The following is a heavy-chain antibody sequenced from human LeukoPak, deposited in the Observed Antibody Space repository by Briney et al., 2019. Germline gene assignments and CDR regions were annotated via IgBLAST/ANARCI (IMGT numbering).Heavy chain of an antibody. V-gene: IGHV3-23*01. CDR1: GFTFTNYA. CDR3: ARGQEFDDGVFDS. J-gene: IGHJ4*02. D-gene: IGHD1-1*01. CDR2: ISGGGGTT. Sequence: GGSLRLSCEASGFTFTNYAMSWVRQAPGKGLEWVSAISGGGGTTYYGDSVKGRFSISRDNSKNTLYLQMNSLRAEDTAIYYCARGQEFDDGVFDSWGQGTLVTVSS.